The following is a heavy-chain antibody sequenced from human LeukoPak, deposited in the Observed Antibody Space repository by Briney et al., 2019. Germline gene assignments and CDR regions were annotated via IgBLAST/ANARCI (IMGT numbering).Heavy chain of an antibody. CDR1: GGSISSYY. V-gene: IGHV4-59*01. J-gene: IGHJ4*02. D-gene: IGHD6-13*01. CDR2: IYYSGST. Sequence: SETLSLTCTVSGGSISSYYWSWIRQPPGKGLEWIGYIYYSGSTNYNPSLKSRVTISVDTSKNQFSLELSSVTAADTAVYYCARHLSGGIAADYYFDYWGQGTLVTVSS. CDR3: ARHLSGGIAADYYFDY.